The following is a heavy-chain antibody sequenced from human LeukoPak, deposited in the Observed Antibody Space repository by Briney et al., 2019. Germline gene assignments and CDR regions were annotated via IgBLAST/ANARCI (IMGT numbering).Heavy chain of an antibody. CDR1: GFTFSSYA. V-gene: IGHV3-23*01. D-gene: IGHD2-15*01. J-gene: IGHJ4*02. CDR3: AKAEVVVVAATHLDY. Sequence: GGSLRLSCAASGFTFSSYAMSGVRQAPGKGLEWVSAISGSGGSTYYADSVKGRFTISRDNSKNTLYLQMNSLRAEDTAVYYCAKAEVVVVAATHLDYWGQGTLVTVSS. CDR2: ISGSGGST.